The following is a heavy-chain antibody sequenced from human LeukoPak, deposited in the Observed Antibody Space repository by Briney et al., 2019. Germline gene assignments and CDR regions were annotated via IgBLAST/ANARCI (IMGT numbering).Heavy chain of an antibody. V-gene: IGHV3-7*01. CDR2: IKQDGSEK. D-gene: IGHD3-22*01. CDR3: ARRPLYDSSGYAFDP. CDR1: GFTFSSYS. Sequence: PGGSLRLSCAASGFTFSSYSMNWVRQAPGKGLEWVANIKQDGSEKYYVDSVKGRFTISRDNAKNSLYLQMNSLRAEDTAVYYCARRPLYDSSGYAFDPWGQGTLVTVSS. J-gene: IGHJ5*02.